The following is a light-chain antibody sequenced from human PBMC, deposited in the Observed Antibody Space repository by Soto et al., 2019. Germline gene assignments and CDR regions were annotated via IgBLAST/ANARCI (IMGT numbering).Light chain of an antibody. V-gene: IGKV3-15*01. CDR2: GAS. J-gene: IGKJ2*01. Sequence: EIVMTQSPATLSVSPGERATLSCRASQSVSSNLAWYQQKPGQAPRLIIYGASTRATGIPARFSGSGSGTEFTLTISSLQSEDFAVYYCQQYNNWPYTFGHGTKLEIK. CDR1: QSVSSN. CDR3: QQYNNWPYT.